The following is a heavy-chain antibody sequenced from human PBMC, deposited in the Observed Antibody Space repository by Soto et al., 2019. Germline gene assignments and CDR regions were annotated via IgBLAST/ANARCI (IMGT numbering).Heavy chain of an antibody. CDR1: GGSFSGYY. CDR3: ARGHPRCMDV. J-gene: IGHJ6*02. Sequence: SLTCAVYGGSFSGYYWSWIRQPPGKGLEWIGEINHSGSTNYNPSLKSRVTISVDTSKNQFSLKLSSVTAADTAVYYCARGHPRCMDVWGQGTTVTVSS. CDR2: INHSGST. V-gene: IGHV4-34*01.